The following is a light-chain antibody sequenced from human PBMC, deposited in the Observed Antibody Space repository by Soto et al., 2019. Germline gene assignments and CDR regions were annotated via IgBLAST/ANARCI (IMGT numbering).Light chain of an antibody. J-gene: IGLJ1*01. CDR1: NIESKS. V-gene: IGLV3-21*02. CDR3: QVWDTISDHYV. CDR2: VDS. Sequence: SYELTQPPSVSVAPGQTARITCGGNNIESKSVHWYQQRPGQAPVLVIYVDSDRPSGLPDRFSASTSGNTAALTISRVEAGDEADYYCQVWDTISDHYVFGSGTKGTVL.